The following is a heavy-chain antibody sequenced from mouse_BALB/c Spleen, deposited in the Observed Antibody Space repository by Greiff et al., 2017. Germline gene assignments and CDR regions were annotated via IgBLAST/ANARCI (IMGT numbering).Heavy chain of an antibody. CDR3: ARQKCGNYAWFAY. V-gene: IGHV5-12-1*01. Sequence: EVKLLESGGGLVKPGGSLKLSCAASGFAFTSYDMSWVRQTPEKRLEWVAYISSGGGSTYYPDTVTGRFTISRDNAKNTLYLQMSNLKSEDTAMYYCARQKCGNYAWFAYWGQGTLVTVSA. J-gene: IGHJ3*01. CDR1: GFAFTSYD. CDR2: ISSGGGST. D-gene: IGHD2-10*02.